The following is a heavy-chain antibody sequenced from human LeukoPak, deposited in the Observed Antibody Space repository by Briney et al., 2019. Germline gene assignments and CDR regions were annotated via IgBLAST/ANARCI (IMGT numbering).Heavy chain of an antibody. V-gene: IGHV3-33*08. D-gene: IGHD3-10*01. J-gene: IGHJ4*02. CDR1: GFTFSSYS. CDR3: ARDPGIYMVRGVIDY. CDR2: IWYDGSNK. Sequence: GGSLRLSCAASGFTFSSYSMNWVRQAPGKGLEWVAVIWYDGSNKYYADSVKGRFTISRDNSKNTLYLQMNSLRAEDTAVYYCARDPGIYMVRGVIDYWGQGTLVTVSS.